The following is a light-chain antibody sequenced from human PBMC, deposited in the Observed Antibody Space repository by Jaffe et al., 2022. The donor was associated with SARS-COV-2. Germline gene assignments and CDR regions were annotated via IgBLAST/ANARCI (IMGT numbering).Light chain of an antibody. CDR2: DAS. CDR1: QSVNSY. Sequence: EIVLTQSPATLSLSSGERATLSCRASQSVNSYLVWYQQKPGQAPRLLMYDASNRATGIPARFSGSGSGTDFTLTISSLVPEDSAVYYCQQRNNWPVTFGQGTRLEIK. CDR3: QQRNNWPVT. V-gene: IGKV3-11*01. J-gene: IGKJ5*01.